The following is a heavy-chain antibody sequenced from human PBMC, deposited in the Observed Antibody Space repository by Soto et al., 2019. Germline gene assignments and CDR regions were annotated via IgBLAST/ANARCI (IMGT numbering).Heavy chain of an antibody. J-gene: IGHJ4*02. CDR3: AREGSGYSLDY. Sequence: LETLSLTCAVYGGSFSGYYWSWIRQPPGKGLEWIGEINHSGSTNYNPSLKSRVTISVDTSKNQFSLKLSSVTAADTAVYYCAREGSGYSLDYWGQGTLVTVSS. CDR2: INHSGST. V-gene: IGHV4-34*01. D-gene: IGHD5-12*01. CDR1: GGSFSGYY.